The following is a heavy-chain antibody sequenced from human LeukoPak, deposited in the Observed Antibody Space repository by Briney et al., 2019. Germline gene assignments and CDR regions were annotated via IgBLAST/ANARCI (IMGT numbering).Heavy chain of an antibody. Sequence: GGSQRLSCAASGFTFSSYWMHWVRQAPGKGLVWVSRINSDGSSTSYADSVKGRFTISRDNAKNALYLQMNSLRAEDTAVYYCARDTDTVTTILDYWGQGTLVTVSS. D-gene: IGHD4-17*01. CDR2: INSDGSST. CDR3: ARDTDTVTTILDY. J-gene: IGHJ4*02. CDR1: GFTFSSYW. V-gene: IGHV3-74*01.